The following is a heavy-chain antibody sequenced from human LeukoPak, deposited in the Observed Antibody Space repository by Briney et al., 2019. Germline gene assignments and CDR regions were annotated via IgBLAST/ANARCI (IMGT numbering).Heavy chain of an antibody. J-gene: IGHJ4*02. CDR2: IRSKANSYAT. CDR3: TRGPYDFWSGSTFDY. V-gene: IGHV3-73*01. CDR1: GFTFSGSA. D-gene: IGHD3-3*01. Sequence: GGSLRLSCAASGFTFSGSAMHWVRQASGKGLEWVGRIRSKANSYATAYAASVKGRFTISRDDSKNTAYLQMNSLKTEDTAVYYCTRGPYDFWSGSTFDYWGQGTLVTVSS.